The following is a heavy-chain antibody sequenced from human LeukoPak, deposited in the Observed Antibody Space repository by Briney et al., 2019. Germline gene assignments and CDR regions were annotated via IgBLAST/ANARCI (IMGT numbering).Heavy chain of an antibody. CDR1: GFTFTGYY. CDR2: INPNNGGT. Sequence: ASVKVSCKASGFTFTGYYIYWVRQAPGQGLEWMGWINPNNGGTNYAQKFQCRVTVTRDTSISTAYMELSRLTSDDTAVYYCARNFGDFWSGNDYNWFDPWGQGTLVTVSS. J-gene: IGHJ5*02. V-gene: IGHV1-2*02. D-gene: IGHD3-3*01. CDR3: ARNFGDFWSGNDYNWFDP.